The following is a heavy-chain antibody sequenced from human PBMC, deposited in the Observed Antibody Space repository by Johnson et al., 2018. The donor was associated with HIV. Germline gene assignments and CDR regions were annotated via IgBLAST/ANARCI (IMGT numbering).Heavy chain of an antibody. Sequence: QVQLVESGGGVVQPGGSLRLSCAASGFTFSSYGMHWVRQAPGKGLEWVAFIRYDGSNKYYADSVKGRFTISRDNSKNTLYLQMNSLRPEDTAVFYCARALTGSYSRDAFVIWGQGIMVSVSS. D-gene: IGHD1-26*01. CDR3: ARALTGSYSRDAFVI. V-gene: IGHV3-30*02. J-gene: IGHJ3*02. CDR1: GFTFSSYG. CDR2: IRYDGSNK.